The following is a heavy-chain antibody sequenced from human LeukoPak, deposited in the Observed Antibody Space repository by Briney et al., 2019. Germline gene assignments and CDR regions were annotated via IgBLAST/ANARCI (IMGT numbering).Heavy chain of an antibody. J-gene: IGHJ5*02. CDR2: VSGSGSDT. V-gene: IGHV3-23*01. D-gene: IGHD5-18*01. Sequence: GGSLRPSCAASGFTFSTYAMHWVRQAPGKGLEWVSAVSGSGSDTYYADSVTGRFTISRDNSKNTLYVLLNSLRAEDTAVYYCATTLNTGFFQSWGRGTLVTVSS. CDR3: ATTLNTGFFQS. CDR1: GFTFSTYA.